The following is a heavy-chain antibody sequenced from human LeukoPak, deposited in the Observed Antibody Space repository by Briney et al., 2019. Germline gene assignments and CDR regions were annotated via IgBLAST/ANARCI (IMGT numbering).Heavy chain of an antibody. CDR1: GFIFSSYS. D-gene: IGHD2-15*01. Sequence: GGSVRLSCAASGFIFSSYSMNWVRQAPGMGLEWVSYISSSSSSIYYADSVKGRFTISRDNAKNSLFLQMNSLRAEDTAVYYCARYCSVTTCPLGLDPWGQGTLVTVSS. J-gene: IGHJ5*02. V-gene: IGHV3-48*04. CDR3: ARYCSVTTCPLGLDP. CDR2: ISSSSSSI.